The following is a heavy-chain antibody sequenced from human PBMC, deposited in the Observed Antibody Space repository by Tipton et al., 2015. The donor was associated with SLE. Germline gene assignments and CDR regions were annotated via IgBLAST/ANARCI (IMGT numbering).Heavy chain of an antibody. D-gene: IGHD3-22*01. CDR1: GGSFNDYY. Sequence: TLSLTCAVYGGSFNDYYWSWIRQHPGKGLEWIGYTYYSGSPYYNPSLKSRVTISLDMSKNQFSLRLSSVTAADTAVYYCARVPFTMTHDYWGQGTLVTVSS. J-gene: IGHJ4*02. CDR3: ARVPFTMTHDY. CDR2: TYYSGSP. V-gene: IGHV4-31*11.